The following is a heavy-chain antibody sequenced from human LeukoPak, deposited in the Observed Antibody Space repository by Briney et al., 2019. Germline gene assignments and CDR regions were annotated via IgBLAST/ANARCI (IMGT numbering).Heavy chain of an antibody. CDR3: AREGQQLVLGWFDP. V-gene: IGHV1-2*02. J-gene: IGHJ5*02. CDR2: INPNSGGT. D-gene: IGHD6-13*01. Sequence: GASVKVSCKASGYTFTGYYMHWVRQAPGQGLEWMGWINPNSGGTNHAQKFQGRVTMTRDTSISTAYMELSRLRSDDTAVYYCAREGQQLVLGWFDPWGQGTLVTVSS. CDR1: GYTFTGYY.